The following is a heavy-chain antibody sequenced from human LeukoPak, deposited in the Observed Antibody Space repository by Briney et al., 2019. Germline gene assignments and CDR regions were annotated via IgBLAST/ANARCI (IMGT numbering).Heavy chain of an antibody. V-gene: IGHV1-2*02. CDR1: GYTFSGYY. CDR3: AAATTGTTFFDY. Sequence: SVTVSCKASGYTFSGYYMFWVRQAPGQGLEWMGWINSDSGATNYAQKFQGRVTMTRDTSISKAYMELSSLRSDDTGVYYCAAATTGTTFFDYWGAGAQVTVSS. CDR2: INSDSGAT. J-gene: IGHJ4*02. D-gene: IGHD1-1*01.